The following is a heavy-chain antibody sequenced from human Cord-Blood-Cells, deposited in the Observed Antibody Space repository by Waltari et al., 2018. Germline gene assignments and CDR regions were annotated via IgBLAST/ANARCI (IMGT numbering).Heavy chain of an antibody. V-gene: IGHV1-2*02. J-gene: IGHJ3*02. Sequence: QVQLVQSGAEVKKPGASVKVSCKASGYTFTGYYMHWGRQAPGQGLEWRGWINPNGGGTNYARKFQGRVTMTRDTSISTAYMELSRLRSDDTAVYYCARANWNYAFDIWGQGTMVTVSS. CDR1: GYTFTGYY. D-gene: IGHD1-7*01. CDR2: INPNGGGT. CDR3: ARANWNYAFDI.